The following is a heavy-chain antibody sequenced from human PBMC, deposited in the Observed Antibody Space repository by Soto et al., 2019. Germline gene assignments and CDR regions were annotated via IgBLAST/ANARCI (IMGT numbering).Heavy chain of an antibody. CDR3: ARDPELLWFGELLPRGYYGMDV. J-gene: IGHJ6*02. Sequence: SETLSLTCTVSGGSISSGGYYWSWIRQHPGKGLEWIGYIYYSGSTYYNPSLKSRVTISVDTSKNQFSLKLSSVTAADTAVYYCARDPELLWFGELLPRGYYGMDVWGQGTTVTV. CDR2: IYYSGST. D-gene: IGHD3-10*01. V-gene: IGHV4-31*03. CDR1: GGSISSGGYY.